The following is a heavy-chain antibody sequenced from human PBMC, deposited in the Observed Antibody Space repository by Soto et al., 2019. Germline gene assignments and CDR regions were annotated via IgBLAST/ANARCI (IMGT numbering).Heavy chain of an antibody. Sequence: SETLSLTCAVSGDSIIGIYHWAWIRQSPGRGLEWIASIYHTGTTYYTPSLESRLTISVDTSKNQFSLSLSSATAADSAVYYCARTLSGFTYGSRQFYFDYWGQGTLVTVSS. D-gene: IGHD3-10*01. J-gene: IGHJ4*02. CDR1: GDSIIGIYH. V-gene: IGHV4-38-2*01. CDR2: IYHTGTT. CDR3: ARTLSGFTYGSRQFYFDY.